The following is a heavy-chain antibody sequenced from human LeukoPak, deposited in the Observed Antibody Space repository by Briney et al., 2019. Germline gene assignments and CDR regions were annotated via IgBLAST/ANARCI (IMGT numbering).Heavy chain of an antibody. CDR2: ISYDGSNK. CDR1: GFTFSSYG. V-gene: IGHV3-30*18. J-gene: IGHJ4*02. Sequence: GGSLRLSCAASGFTFSSYGMHWVRQAPGKGLEWVAVISYDGSNKYYADSVKGRFTISRDNSKNTLYLQMNSLRAEDTAVYYCAKVGIWLRLGELSWFDYWGQGTLVTVSS. D-gene: IGHD3-16*02. CDR3: AKVGIWLRLGELSWFDY.